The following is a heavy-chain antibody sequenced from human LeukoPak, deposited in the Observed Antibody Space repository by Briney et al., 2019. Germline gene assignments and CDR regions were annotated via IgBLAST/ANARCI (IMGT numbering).Heavy chain of an antibody. Sequence: AASLNISCNGSGSRVTNYWIAWVRPMPGKVLEWMGIIYPGDSETRYSPSFEGQVTISADKSISTAYLQWSSLKASDTAMYYCARRGETASGPLDYWGQGTLVTV. J-gene: IGHJ4*02. V-gene: IGHV5-51*01. CDR3: ARRGETASGPLDY. D-gene: IGHD6-13*01. CDR1: GSRVTNYW. CDR2: IYPGDSET.